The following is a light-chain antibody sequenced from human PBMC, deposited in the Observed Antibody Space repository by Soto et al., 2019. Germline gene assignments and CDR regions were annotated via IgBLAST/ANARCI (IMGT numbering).Light chain of an antibody. CDR3: QQYDSSPWT. J-gene: IGKJ1*01. V-gene: IGKV3-20*01. CDR1: QSVSSSF. CDR2: GAS. Sequence: SVLTQSPGTLSLSPGERATLSCRASQSVSSSFLAWYQLKPGQAPRLLIYGASSRATGIPDRFRGSGSGTDFTLTSSRLEPEDFAVYYYQQYDSSPWTFGQGTKVDIK.